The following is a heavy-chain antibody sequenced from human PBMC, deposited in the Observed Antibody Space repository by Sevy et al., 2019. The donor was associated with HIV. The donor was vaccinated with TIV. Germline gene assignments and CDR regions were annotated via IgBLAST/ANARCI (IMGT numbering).Heavy chain of an antibody. D-gene: IGHD6-19*01. CDR3: ARDPGYSSGWPSGYYYYYGMDV. V-gene: IGHV3-7*01. CDR1: GFTFSSYW. Sequence: GGSLRLSCAASGFTFSSYWMSWVRQAPGKGLEWVANIKQDGSEKYYGDSVKGRFTISRDNAKNSLYLQINSLRAEDTAVYYCARDPGYSSGWPSGYYYYYGMDVWGQGTTVTVSS. J-gene: IGHJ6*02. CDR2: IKQDGSEK.